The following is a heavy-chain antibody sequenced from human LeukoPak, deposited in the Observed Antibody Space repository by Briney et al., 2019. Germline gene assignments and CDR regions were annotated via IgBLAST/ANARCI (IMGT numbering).Heavy chain of an antibody. CDR3: ARGKSSWLFDY. V-gene: IGHV1-18*01. J-gene: IGHJ4*02. D-gene: IGHD6-13*01. CDR1: GYTFTTYG. CDR2: ISTYNGNT. Sequence: ASVKVSCKASGYTFTTYGISWVRQAPGQGLEWMGWISTYNGNTDYAQNIQGRVTVTTDTSTSTAYMELRSLRPDDTAIYYCARGKSSWLFDYWGQGTLVTASS.